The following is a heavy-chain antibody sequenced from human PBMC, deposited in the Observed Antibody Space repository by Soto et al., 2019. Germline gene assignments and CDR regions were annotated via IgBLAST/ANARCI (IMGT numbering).Heavy chain of an antibody. CDR3: ARGRGYSYADYPLQN. CDR1: GYTFTYNG. V-gene: IGHV1-18*04. J-gene: IGHJ3*01. Sequence: QVQLVQSGGEMKKPGASMMVSCKTSGYTFTYNGITWVRQAPGQGLEWMGWISAHNGNTKSAEKFQGRFTMSTDTSTSTAHMELTSLTSDDTAVYYCARGRGYSYADYPLQNWGQGTMVIVSS. CDR2: ISAHNGNT. D-gene: IGHD5-18*01.